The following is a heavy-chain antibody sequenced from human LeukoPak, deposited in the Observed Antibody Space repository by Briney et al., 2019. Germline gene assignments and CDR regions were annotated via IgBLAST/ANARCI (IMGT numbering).Heavy chain of an antibody. V-gene: IGHV1-8*01. CDR2: MNPNSGNT. J-gene: IGHJ3*02. CDR1: GYTFTSYD. D-gene: IGHD3-9*01. Sequence: GASGKVSCKASGYTFTSYDINWVRQATGQGLEWMGWMNPNSGNTGYAQKFQGRVTMTEDTSTDTAYMELSSLRSEDTAVYYCATERYDILTGWRKDAFDIWGQGTMVTVSS. CDR3: ATERYDILTGWRKDAFDI.